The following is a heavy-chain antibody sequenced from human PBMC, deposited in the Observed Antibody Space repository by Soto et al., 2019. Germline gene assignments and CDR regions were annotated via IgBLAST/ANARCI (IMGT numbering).Heavy chain of an antibody. CDR3: ARDYYDSSGYHRPPWGY. Sequence: QVQLVQSGAEVKKPGSSVKVSCKASGGTFSSYAISWVRQAPGQGLEWMGGIIPIFGTANYAQKFQGRVTITADESTSPAYMELSSLRSEDTAVYYCARDYYDSSGYHRPPWGYWGQGTLVTVSS. CDR1: GGTFSSYA. V-gene: IGHV1-69*01. D-gene: IGHD3-22*01. CDR2: IIPIFGTA. J-gene: IGHJ4*02.